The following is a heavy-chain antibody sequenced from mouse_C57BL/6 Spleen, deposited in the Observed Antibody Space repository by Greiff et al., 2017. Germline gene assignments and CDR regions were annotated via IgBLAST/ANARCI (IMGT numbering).Heavy chain of an antibody. Sequence: VQLQQPGAELVRPGSSVQLSCKASGYTFTSYWMHWVKQRPIQGLEGIGNIDPSDSETHYNQKFKDKATLTVDKSSSTAYMQLSSLTSEDSAVYYCARGLGRVFDYWGQGTTRTVSS. CDR1: GYTFTSYW. D-gene: IGHD4-1*01. V-gene: IGHV1-52*01. CDR3: ARGLGRVFDY. CDR2: IDPSDSET. J-gene: IGHJ2*01.